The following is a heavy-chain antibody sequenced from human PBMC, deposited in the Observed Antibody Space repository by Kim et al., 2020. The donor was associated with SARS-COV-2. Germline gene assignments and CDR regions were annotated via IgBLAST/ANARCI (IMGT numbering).Heavy chain of an antibody. D-gene: IGHD3-10*01. Sequence: GGSLRLSCGASGFPFSSYAMNWVRQAPGKGLEWVSAISGSGDRTKYADSVKGRFTISRDNSKNTLYVQMNSLSAEDTAVYYCAKADLPRGDYYGMDDWGRGTTVTVSS. CDR2: ISGSGDRT. J-gene: IGHJ6*02. CDR3: AKADLPRGDYYGMDD. V-gene: IGHV3-23*01. CDR1: GFPFSSYA.